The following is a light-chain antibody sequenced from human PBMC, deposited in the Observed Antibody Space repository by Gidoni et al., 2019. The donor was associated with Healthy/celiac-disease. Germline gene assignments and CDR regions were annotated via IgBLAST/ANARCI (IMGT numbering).Light chain of an antibody. CDR3: GTWDSSLSAGL. CDR1: SSNLGNHY. Sequence: QSVFTQPPSVSASPGQKVTIACSGSSSNLGNHYVSWYQQLPGTAPKLLIYDNNKRPSGIPDRFSGSKSGTSATLGITGLQTGDEADYYCGTWDSSLSAGLFGGGTKLTVL. V-gene: IGLV1-51*01. CDR2: DNN. J-gene: IGLJ3*02.